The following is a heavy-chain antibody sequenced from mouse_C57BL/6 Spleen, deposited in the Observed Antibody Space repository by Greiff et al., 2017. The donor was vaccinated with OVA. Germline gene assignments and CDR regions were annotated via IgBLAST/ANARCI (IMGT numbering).Heavy chain of an antibody. V-gene: IGHV2-2*01. D-gene: IGHD2-3*01. Sequence: VKLQQSGPGLVQPSQSLSITCTVSGFSLTSYGVHWVRQSPGKGLEWLGVIWSGGSTDYNAAFISRLSISKDNSKSQVFFKMNSLQADDTAIYYCARNFLWLLPYYYAMDYWGQGTSVTVSS. J-gene: IGHJ4*01. CDR3: ARNFLWLLPYYYAMDY. CDR2: IWSGGST. CDR1: GFSLTSYG.